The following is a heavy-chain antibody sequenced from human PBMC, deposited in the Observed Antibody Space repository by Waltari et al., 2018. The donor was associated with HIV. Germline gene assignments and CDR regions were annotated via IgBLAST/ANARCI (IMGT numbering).Heavy chain of an antibody. CDR1: GGSITSGDYY. J-gene: IGHJ2*01. D-gene: IGHD3-9*01. V-gene: IGHV4-61*02. CDR3: ARGLDILTGHYHWFLDV. Sequence: QVQLQESGPGLVKPSQTLSLTCTVSGGSITSGDYYWTWIRQPAGKGLEWIGRVYTSGSANYNPSLRSRVTMSLDTSKNQFSMKLTSVTAADTAMYYCARGLDILTGHYHWFLDVWGRGTLVTVSS. CDR2: VYTSGSA.